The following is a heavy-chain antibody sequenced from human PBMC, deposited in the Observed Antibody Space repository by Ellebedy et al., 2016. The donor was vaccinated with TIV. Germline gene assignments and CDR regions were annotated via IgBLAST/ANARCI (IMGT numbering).Heavy chain of an antibody. CDR1: GFTFRSYW. Sequence: GESLKISCAASGFTFRSYWMRWVRQTPGKGLEWVASIKQGGSEMYYADSVEGRFTVSRDNAKNSLHLQMNSLRVEDTAVYYCARGGVPYAVDVWGQGTTVTVSS. J-gene: IGHJ6*02. V-gene: IGHV3-7*03. CDR2: IKQGGSEM. CDR3: ARGGVPYAVDV. D-gene: IGHD2-8*01.